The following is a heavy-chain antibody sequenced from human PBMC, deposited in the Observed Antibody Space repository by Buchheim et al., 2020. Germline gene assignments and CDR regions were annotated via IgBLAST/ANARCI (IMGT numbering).Heavy chain of an antibody. V-gene: IGHV1-18*04. Sequence: QVQLVQSGAEVKKPGASVKVSCKASGYTFTSYGISWVRQAPGQELEWMGWISAYNGNTNSAEKVQGRVTMTTDTSPSKAYMELRSLRSDDTAVYYCARDVFDFGESKLGGYWGQGTL. CDR3: ARDVFDFGESKLGGY. D-gene: IGHD3-16*01. CDR2: ISAYNGNT. J-gene: IGHJ4*02. CDR1: GYTFTSYG.